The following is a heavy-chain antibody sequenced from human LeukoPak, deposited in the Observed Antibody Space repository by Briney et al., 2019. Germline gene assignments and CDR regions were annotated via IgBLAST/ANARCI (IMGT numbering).Heavy chain of an antibody. CDR2: ISGSGGST. CDR1: GFTFSSYN. J-gene: IGHJ5*02. Sequence: GGSLRLSCAASGFTFSSYNMNWVRQAPGKGLEWVSAISGSGGSTYYADSVKGRFTISRDNSKNTLYLQMNSLRAEDTAVYYCAKPIAVAGKNRWFDPWGQGTLVTVSS. D-gene: IGHD6-19*01. V-gene: IGHV3-23*01. CDR3: AKPIAVAGKNRWFDP.